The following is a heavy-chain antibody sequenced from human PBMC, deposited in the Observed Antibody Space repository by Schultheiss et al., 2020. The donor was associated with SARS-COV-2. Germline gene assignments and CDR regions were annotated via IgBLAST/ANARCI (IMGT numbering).Heavy chain of an antibody. Sequence: GSLRLSCAVYGGSFSGYYWSWIRQPPGKGLEWIGRIYTSGSTNYNPSLKSRVTISLDTSKNHFSLKLSSVTAADTAVYYCAREPYGSGIFYFDPWGQGTLVTVSS. CDR2: IYTSGST. V-gene: IGHV4-59*10. CDR3: AREPYGSGIFYFDP. D-gene: IGHD3-10*01. CDR1: GGSFSGYY. J-gene: IGHJ5*02.